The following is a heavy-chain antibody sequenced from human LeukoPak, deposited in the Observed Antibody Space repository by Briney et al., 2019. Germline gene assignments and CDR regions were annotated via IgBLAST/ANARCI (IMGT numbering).Heavy chain of an antibody. Sequence: ASVKVSCKASGGTFSSYAISWVRQAPGQGLEWMGIINPSGGSTSYAQKFQGRVTMTRDMSTSTVYMELSSLRSEDTAVYYCARLSDYGDYSVDYWGQGTLVTVSS. D-gene: IGHD4-17*01. CDR1: GGTFSSYA. CDR2: INPSGGST. CDR3: ARLSDYGDYSVDY. J-gene: IGHJ4*02. V-gene: IGHV1-46*01.